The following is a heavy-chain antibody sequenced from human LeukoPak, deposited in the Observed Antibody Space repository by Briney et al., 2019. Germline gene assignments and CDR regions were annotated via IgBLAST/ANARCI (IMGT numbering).Heavy chain of an antibody. CDR1: GYSFTSYW. CDR3: ARLPTVTTYYYGMDV. D-gene: IGHD4-11*01. J-gene: IGHJ6*02. CDR2: IYPGDSDT. Sequence: GESLKISCKGSGYSFTSYWIGWVRQMPGKGLKWMGIIYPGDSDTRYSPSFQGQVTISADKSISTAYLQWSSLKASDTAMYYCARLPTVTTYYYGMDVWGQGTTVTVSS. V-gene: IGHV5-51*01.